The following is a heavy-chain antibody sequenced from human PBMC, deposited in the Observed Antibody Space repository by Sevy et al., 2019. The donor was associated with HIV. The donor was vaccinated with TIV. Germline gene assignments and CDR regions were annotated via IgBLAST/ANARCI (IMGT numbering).Heavy chain of an antibody. D-gene: IGHD5-12*01. J-gene: IGHJ6*02. CDR3: ARGRATLPYYYYYYYGMDV. Sequence: SETLSLTCAVYGGSFSGYYWSWIRQPPGKGLEWIGEINHSGSTNYNPSLKSRVTISVDTSKNQFSLNLSSVTAPDTAVYYCARGRATLPYYYYYYYGMDVWGQGTTVTVSS. CDR1: GGSFSGYY. CDR2: INHSGST. V-gene: IGHV4-34*01.